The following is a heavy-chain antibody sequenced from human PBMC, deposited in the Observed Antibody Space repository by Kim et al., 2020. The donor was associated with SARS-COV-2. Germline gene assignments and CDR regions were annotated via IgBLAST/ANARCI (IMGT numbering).Heavy chain of an antibody. CDR3: ARDLLVGAPPFPYFDY. V-gene: IGHV3-7*03. J-gene: IGHJ4*02. CDR2: IKQDGSEK. D-gene: IGHD1-26*01. Sequence: GGSLRLSCAASGFTFSSYWMSWVRQAPGKGLEWVANIKQDGSEKYYVDSVKGRFTISRDNAKNSLYLQMNSLRAEDTAVYYCARDLLVGAPPFPYFDYWGQGTLVTVSS. CDR1: GFTFSSYW.